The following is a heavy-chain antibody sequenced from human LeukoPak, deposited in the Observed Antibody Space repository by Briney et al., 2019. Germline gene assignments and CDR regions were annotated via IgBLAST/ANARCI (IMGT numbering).Heavy chain of an antibody. CDR1: GGSISSYY. D-gene: IGHD3-22*01. CDR3: ARRQYYDSSGYWYYFDY. J-gene: IGHJ4*02. V-gene: IGHV4-4*07. CDR2: IYTTGST. Sequence: PSETLSLTCTVSGGSISSYYWTWIRQPAGKGLEWIGRIYTTGSTNYNPSLNSRVTMSVDTSKNQFSLKLRSVTAADTAVYYCARRQYYDSSGYWYYFDYWGQGTLVTVSP.